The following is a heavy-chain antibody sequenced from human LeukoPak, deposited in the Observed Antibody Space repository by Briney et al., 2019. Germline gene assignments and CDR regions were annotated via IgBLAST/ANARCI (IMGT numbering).Heavy chain of an antibody. CDR3: ARVTSRLGWFDP. CDR1: GGSISSGSYY. Sequence: SETLSLTCTVSGGSISSGSYYWSWIRQPAGKGLEWIGRIYTSGSTNYNPSLKSRVTMSVDTSKNQFSLKLRSVTAADTAVYYCARVTSRLGWFDPWGQGTLVTVSS. D-gene: IGHD1-14*01. J-gene: IGHJ5*02. CDR2: IYTSGST. V-gene: IGHV4-61*02.